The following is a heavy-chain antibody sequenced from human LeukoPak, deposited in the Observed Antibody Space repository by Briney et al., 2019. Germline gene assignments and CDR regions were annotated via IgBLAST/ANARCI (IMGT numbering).Heavy chain of an antibody. V-gene: IGHV4-59*11. Sequence: SETLSLTCTVSGGSISSHYWSWIRQPPGKGLEWIGYIHYSGSTNYNPSLKSRVTISVDTSKNQFSLKLSSVTAADTAVYYCARDRCAVAGLYWYFDLWGRGTLVTVSS. CDR2: IHYSGST. CDR3: ARDRCAVAGLYWYFDL. D-gene: IGHD6-19*01. J-gene: IGHJ2*01. CDR1: GGSISSHY.